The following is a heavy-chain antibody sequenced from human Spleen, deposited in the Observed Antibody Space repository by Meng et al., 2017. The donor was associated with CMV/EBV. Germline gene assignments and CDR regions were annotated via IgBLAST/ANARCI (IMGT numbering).Heavy chain of an antibody. CDR2: INPNTGDT. CDR1: GYTFAGRY. V-gene: IGHV1-2*02. J-gene: IGHJ4*02. CDR3: ARGRYDSHFDY. D-gene: IGHD3-3*01. Sequence: CKASGYTFAGRYIHWLRQAPGQGLEWMGWINPNTGDTNYAKKFQGRVTMTRDTSISTAYMEVSGLRPDDTAVYHCARGRYDSHFDYWGQGTLVTVSS.